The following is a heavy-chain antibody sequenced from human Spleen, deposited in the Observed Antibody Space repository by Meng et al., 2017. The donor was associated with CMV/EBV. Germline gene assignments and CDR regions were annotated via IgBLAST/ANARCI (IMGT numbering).Heavy chain of an antibody. V-gene: IGHV1-18*01. Sequence: LRQPPGQGLEGMGWTSTSRENVHYAQKFQGRVTMTTDTSTNTAYMELRSLTTDDTAVYYCARNFQGVNWFDPWGQGTLVTVSS. CDR2: TSTSRENV. CDR3: ARNFQGVNWFDP. J-gene: IGHJ5*02. D-gene: IGHD3-10*01.